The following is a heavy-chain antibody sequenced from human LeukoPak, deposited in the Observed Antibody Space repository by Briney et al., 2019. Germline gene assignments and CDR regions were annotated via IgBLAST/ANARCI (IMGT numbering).Heavy chain of an antibody. V-gene: IGHV3-23*01. Sequence: GSPRLSCAPSGFTFTIVAMGWVCHGPRGGLWRVSAISGSGGSTYYAHPVKGQFTIPKNNPKNTLYLQMDSLRAEDRALYYCAKDPDGSWYFDYWGQGTLVTVSS. CDR3: AKDPDGSWYFDY. D-gene: IGHD6-13*01. CDR1: GFTFTIVA. J-gene: IGHJ4*02. CDR2: ISGSGGST.